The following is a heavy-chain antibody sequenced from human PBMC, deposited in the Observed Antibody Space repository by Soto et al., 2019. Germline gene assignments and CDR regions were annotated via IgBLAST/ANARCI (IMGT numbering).Heavy chain of an antibody. Sequence: GGSLRLSWAASGFTFSSYAMIWVRQAPGKGLEWVSAISGSGGSTYYADSVKGRFTISRDNSKNTLYLQMNSLRAEDTAVYYCAKDTDINWFDPWGQGTLVTVSS. V-gene: IGHV3-23*01. CDR2: ISGSGGST. CDR3: AKDTDINWFDP. D-gene: IGHD2-15*01. J-gene: IGHJ5*02. CDR1: GFTFSSYA.